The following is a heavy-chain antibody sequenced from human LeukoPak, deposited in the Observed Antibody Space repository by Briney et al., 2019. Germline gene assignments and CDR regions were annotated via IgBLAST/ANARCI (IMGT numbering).Heavy chain of an antibody. V-gene: IGHV4-38-2*02. Sequence: SETLSLTCTVSGYSISSGYYWGWIRQPPGKGLEWIGSIYYSGSTYYNTSLKSRVTISVDTSRNQFSLKLSSVTAADTAVYYCTRGGTNYQFDYWGQGTLVTVSS. CDR3: TRGGTNYQFDY. D-gene: IGHD5-24*01. CDR2: IYYSGST. J-gene: IGHJ4*02. CDR1: GYSISSGYY.